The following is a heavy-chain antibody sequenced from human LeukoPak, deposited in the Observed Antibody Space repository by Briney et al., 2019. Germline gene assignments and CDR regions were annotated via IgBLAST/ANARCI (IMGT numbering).Heavy chain of an antibody. Sequence: PSQTLSLTCTVSGGSISSGSYYWSWIRQPAGKGLEWIGRIYTSGSTNYNPSLKSRVTISVDTSKNQFSLKLSSVTAADTAVYYCARERRDNSSRFDYWGQGTLVTVSS. J-gene: IGHJ4*02. V-gene: IGHV4-61*02. D-gene: IGHD6-13*01. CDR1: GGSISSGSYY. CDR3: ARERRDNSSRFDY. CDR2: IYTSGST.